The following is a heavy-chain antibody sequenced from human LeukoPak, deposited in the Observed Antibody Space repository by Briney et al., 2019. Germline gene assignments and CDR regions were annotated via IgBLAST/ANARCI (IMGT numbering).Heavy chain of an antibody. CDR1: GFTFSNYW. CDR3: ASGRQLGY. J-gene: IGHJ4*02. D-gene: IGHD6-13*01. V-gene: IGHV3-7*01. CDR2: IKEDGSGK. Sequence: SGGSLSLSCAASGFTFSNYWMSWVRQAPGKGLEWVANIKEDGSGKYYVDSVKGRFTISRDNARNSLYLQMNSLRAEDTAVYYCASGRQLGYWGQGTLVTVSS.